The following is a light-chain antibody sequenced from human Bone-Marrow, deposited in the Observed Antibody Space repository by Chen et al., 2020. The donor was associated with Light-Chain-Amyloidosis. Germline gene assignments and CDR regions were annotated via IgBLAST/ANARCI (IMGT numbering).Light chain of an antibody. CDR2: DDS. J-gene: IGLJ3*02. CDR1: NIGSTS. Sequence: SSVLTQPSSVSVAPGQTATIACGGNNIGSTSVHWYQQTPGQAPLLVVYDDSDRPSGIPERFAGSNSGNTATLTISRVEAGDEADYYCQVWDSSSDRPVFGGGTKLTVL. V-gene: IGLV3-21*02. CDR3: QVWDSSSDRPV.